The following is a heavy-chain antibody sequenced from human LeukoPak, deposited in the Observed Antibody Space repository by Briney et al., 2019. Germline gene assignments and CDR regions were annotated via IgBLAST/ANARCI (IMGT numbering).Heavy chain of an antibody. D-gene: IGHD4-17*01. Sequence: PGGSLRLSCAASGFIFSSCAMSWVRQPPGKGLEWIGYIYYSGSTNYSPSLKSRVTISVDTSKNQFSLKLSSVTAADTAVYYCARVTSRPGAYSDHFDYWGQGTLVTVSS. V-gene: IGHV4-59*01. CDR3: ARVTSRPGAYSDHFDY. CDR1: GFIFSSCA. J-gene: IGHJ4*02. CDR2: IYYSGST.